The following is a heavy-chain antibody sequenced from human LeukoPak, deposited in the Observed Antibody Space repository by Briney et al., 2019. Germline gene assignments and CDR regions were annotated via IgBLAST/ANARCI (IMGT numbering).Heavy chain of an antibody. Sequence: PGRSLRLSCAASGFNFNTCGVHWVRQAPGKGLEWVAFISYDGSIKYYADSVKGRFTISRDNSKNTLYLRMTNLRAEDTAVYYCAKDPIAARRGDWFDPWGQGTLVTVSS. D-gene: IGHD6-6*01. V-gene: IGHV3-30-3*01. CDR3: AKDPIAARRGDWFDP. CDR2: ISYDGSIK. CDR1: GFNFNTCG. J-gene: IGHJ5*02.